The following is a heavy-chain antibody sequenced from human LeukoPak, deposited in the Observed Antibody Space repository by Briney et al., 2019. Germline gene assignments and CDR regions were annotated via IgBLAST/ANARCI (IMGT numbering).Heavy chain of an antibody. CDR2: ITGSGGSA. Sequence: GGSLRLSRTASGFSFAAYAMSWVRQTPGKGLEWVSIITGSGGSANYADSVKGRFTISRDNSRNTLYLQMNSLRAEDTAVYHCAKDLGNWKYLIDYWGQGTLVTVSS. D-gene: IGHD1-7*01. J-gene: IGHJ4*02. CDR3: AKDLGNWKYLIDY. CDR1: GFSFAAYA. V-gene: IGHV3-23*01.